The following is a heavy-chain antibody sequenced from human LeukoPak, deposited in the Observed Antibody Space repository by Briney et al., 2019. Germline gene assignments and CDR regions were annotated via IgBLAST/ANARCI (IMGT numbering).Heavy chain of an antibody. V-gene: IGHV3-74*03. CDR2: INSDGSST. CDR3: TRVFVGDEYSSSGY. J-gene: IGHJ4*02. D-gene: IGHD6-13*01. Sequence: PGGSLRLSCAASGFTFRKYYMHWVRQAPGKGLVWVSRINSDGSSTTYADSVRGRFTVSRDNAKNTLYLQMNSLKVEDTAMYYCTRVFVGDEYSSSGYWGQGTLVTVPS. CDR1: GFTFRKYY.